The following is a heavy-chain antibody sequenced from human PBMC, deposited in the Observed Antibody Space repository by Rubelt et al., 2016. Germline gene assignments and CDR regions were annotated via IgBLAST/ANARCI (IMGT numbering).Heavy chain of an antibody. D-gene: IGHD2-2*01. Sequence: QVQLVQSGHEVKQPGASVKVSCKASGYTFTSYGISWVRQAPGQGLEWMGWISAYNGNTHYAQKLQGRVTMTTDTSTSTAYMELRSLRSDDTAVYYCARDSKYQLLTLGYYGMDVWGQGTTVTVSS. J-gene: IGHJ6*02. CDR1: GYTFTSYG. CDR3: ARDSKYQLLTLGYYGMDV. V-gene: IGHV1-18*01. CDR2: ISAYNGNT.